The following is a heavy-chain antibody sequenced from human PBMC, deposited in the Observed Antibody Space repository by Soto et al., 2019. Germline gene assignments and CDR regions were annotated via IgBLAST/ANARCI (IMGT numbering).Heavy chain of an antibody. J-gene: IGHJ6*02. Sequence: GGSLRLSCAASGFTFSSYAMSWVRQAPGKGLEWVSAIICSGGSTYYADSVKGRFTISRDNSKNTLYLQMNSLRAEDTAVYYCARGYDFYYYGMDVWGQGTTVTVSS. CDR1: GFTFSSYA. CDR3: ARGYDFYYYGMDV. V-gene: IGHV3-23*01. CDR2: IICSGGST. D-gene: IGHD3-3*01.